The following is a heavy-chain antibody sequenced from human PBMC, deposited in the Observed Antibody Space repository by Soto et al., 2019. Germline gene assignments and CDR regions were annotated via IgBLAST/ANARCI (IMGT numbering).Heavy chain of an antibody. V-gene: IGHV3-21*06. D-gene: IGHD1-1*01. CDR2: ISGSGKDT. CDR1: GFTFSNYR. J-gene: IGHJ6*02. CDR3: ARVHLVWTSSYYCGMDV. Sequence: GGSLRLSCATSGFTFSNYRMNWVREAPGKGLEWVASISGSGKDTFYRDSVKGRFTISRDNAESSLVLQMNSLTVDDTAVYHCARVHLVWTSSYYCGMDVWGPGTTVTVYS.